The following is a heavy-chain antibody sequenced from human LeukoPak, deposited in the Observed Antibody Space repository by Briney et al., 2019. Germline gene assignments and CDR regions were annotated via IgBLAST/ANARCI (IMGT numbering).Heavy chain of an antibody. CDR1: GGTFSSYA. CDR2: IIPIFGTA. V-gene: IGHV1-69*01. Sequence: GSSVKVSCKASGGTFSSYAISWVRQAPGQGLEWMGGIIPIFGTANYAQKFQGRVTITADESTSTAYMELSSLRSEDTAVYYCAREGISADPYSSSSVLNYWGQGTLVTVSS. J-gene: IGHJ4*02. D-gene: IGHD6-6*01. CDR3: AREGISADPYSSSSVLNY.